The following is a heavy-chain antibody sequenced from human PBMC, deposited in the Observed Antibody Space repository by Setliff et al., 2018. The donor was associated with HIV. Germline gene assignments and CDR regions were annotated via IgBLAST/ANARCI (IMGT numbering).Heavy chain of an antibody. J-gene: IGHJ4*02. CDR3: ARALWY. CDR2: IITNGGST. CDR1: GFTFNNHA. Sequence: LRLSCAASGFTFNNHAMTWVRQAPGKGLDWVSSIITNGGSTFYADAVKGRFTISRDNSKNMVYLQMNSLRVEDTAVYFCARALWYWGQGALVTVSS. V-gene: IGHV3-23*01.